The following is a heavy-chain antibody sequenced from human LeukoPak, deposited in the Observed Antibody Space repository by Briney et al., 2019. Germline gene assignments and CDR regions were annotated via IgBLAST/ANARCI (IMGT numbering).Heavy chain of an antibody. CDR2: INQDGCVE. V-gene: IGHV3-7*01. J-gene: IGHJ4*02. CDR3: ARDPHIAAAGTIFDY. D-gene: IGHD6-13*01. Sequence: PGGSLRLSCAASGFTISNYWMNWVRQAPGEGLEWVANINQDGCVEHYVDSVKGRFTISRDNAKNSLYLQMNSLRDEDSAVYYCARDPHIAAAGTIFDYWGQGTLVTVSS. CDR1: GFTISNYW.